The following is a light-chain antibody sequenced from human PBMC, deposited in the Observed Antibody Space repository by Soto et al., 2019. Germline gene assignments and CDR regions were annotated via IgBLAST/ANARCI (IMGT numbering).Light chain of an antibody. CDR3: QSYDSTLSGSG. CDR1: SSNIGAGYD. V-gene: IGLV1-40*01. J-gene: IGLJ3*02. Sequence: QSVLTQPPSVSGAPGQRVTISCTGSSSNIGAGYDVHWYQPHPGTAPKLLIYGNSNRPSGVPDRFSGSKSGNSASLAITGLQAEDEADYYCQSYDSTLSGSGFGGGTKLTVL. CDR2: GNS.